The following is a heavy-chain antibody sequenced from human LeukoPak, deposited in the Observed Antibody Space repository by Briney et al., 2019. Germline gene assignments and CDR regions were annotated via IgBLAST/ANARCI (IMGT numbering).Heavy chain of an antibody. V-gene: IGHV3-30*02. Sequence: GESLRLSCAASGFTFSNCGMYWVRQAPGKGLQWVAFIRYDGSDKYYADSVKGRFTISRDNSKNTLYLQMNSLRGEDTAVYYCAKDLIAWGQGTLVTVSS. CDR2: IRYDGSDK. CDR3: AKDLIA. J-gene: IGHJ5*02. CDR1: GFTFSNCG.